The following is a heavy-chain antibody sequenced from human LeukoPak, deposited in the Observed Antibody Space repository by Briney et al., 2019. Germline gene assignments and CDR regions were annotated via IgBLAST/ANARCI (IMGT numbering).Heavy chain of an antibody. CDR3: AKDLGIAAADPMLAFDI. CDR1: GFTFSSYG. J-gene: IGHJ3*02. D-gene: IGHD6-13*01. Sequence: PGGPLRLSCAASGFTFSSYGMHWVRQAPGKGLEWVAFIRYEGSNKYYADSVKGRFTISRDNSKNTLYLQMNSLRAEDTAVYYCAKDLGIAAADPMLAFDIWGQGTMVTVSS. CDR2: IRYEGSNK. V-gene: IGHV3-30*02.